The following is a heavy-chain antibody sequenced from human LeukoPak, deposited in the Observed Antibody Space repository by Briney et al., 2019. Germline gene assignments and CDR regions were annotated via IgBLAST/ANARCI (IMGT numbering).Heavy chain of an antibody. J-gene: IGHJ4*02. CDR2: INPNSGGT. Sequence: ASVKVSCKASGYTFTGYYMHWVRQAPGQGLEWMGWINPNSGGTNYAQKFQGRVTMTRDTSISTAYMELSRLRSDGTAVYYCARVRSYYYGSGSYPDLDYWGQGTLVTVSS. V-gene: IGHV1-2*02. D-gene: IGHD3-10*01. CDR3: ARVRSYYYGSGSYPDLDY. CDR1: GYTFTGYY.